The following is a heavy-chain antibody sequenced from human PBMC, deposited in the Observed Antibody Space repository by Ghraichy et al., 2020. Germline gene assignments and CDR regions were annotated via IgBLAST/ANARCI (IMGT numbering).Heavy chain of an antibody. CDR2: IYYSGST. V-gene: IGHV4-39*01. D-gene: IGHD2-2*01. CDR1: GGSISSSSYY. J-gene: IGHJ5*02. CDR3: ARADTVRYQLLYTWFDP. Sequence: SETLSLTCTVSGGSISSSSYYWGWIRQPPGKGLEWIGSIYYSGSTYYNPSLKSRVTISVDTSKNQFSLKLSSVTAADTAVYYCARADTVRYQLLYTWFDPWGQGTLVTVSS.